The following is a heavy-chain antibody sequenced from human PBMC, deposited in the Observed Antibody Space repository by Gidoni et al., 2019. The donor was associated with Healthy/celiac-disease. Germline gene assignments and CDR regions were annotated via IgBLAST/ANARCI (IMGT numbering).Heavy chain of an antibody. CDR3: ARGLDEFYTQHYYDSSGYHDY. CDR1: GWSLSGYH. CDR2: INHSGST. V-gene: IGHV4-34*01. Sequence: QVQLQQLGSGLLKPSETLSLPCAVYGWSLSGYHWSWTRQPPGKGLEWIGEINHSGSTNYNPSLKSRVTISVDTSKNQFSLKLSSVTAADTAVYYCARGLDEFYTQHYYDSSGYHDYWGQGTLVTVSS. J-gene: IGHJ4*02. D-gene: IGHD3-22*01.